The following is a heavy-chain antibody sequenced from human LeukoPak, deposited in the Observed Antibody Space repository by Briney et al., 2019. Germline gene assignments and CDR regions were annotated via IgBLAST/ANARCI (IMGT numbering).Heavy chain of an antibody. CDR1: GFTFSSYA. CDR2: ISGSGGST. CDR3: AKDRPRLIVGAIQLEGY. V-gene: IGHV3-23*01. Sequence: QPGGSLRLSCAASGFTFSSYAMSWVRQAPGKGLEWVSAISGSGGSTYYADSVKGRFTISRDNSKNTLYLQMNSLRAEDTAVYYCAKDRPRLIVGAIQLEGYWGQGTLVTVSS. J-gene: IGHJ4*02. D-gene: IGHD1-26*01.